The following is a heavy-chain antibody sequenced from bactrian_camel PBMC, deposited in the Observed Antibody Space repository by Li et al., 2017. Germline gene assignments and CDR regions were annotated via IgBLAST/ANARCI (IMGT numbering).Heavy chain of an antibody. CDR1: EYMYC. D-gene: IGHD2*01. V-gene: IGHV3S40*01. CDR2: IDSSGGTGT. Sequence: VQLVESGGGSALSGGSLRLSCIASEYMYCMTWFRQAPGKGLEWVSTIDSSGGTGTYYADSVKGRFTISRDNAKNTLYLQMNSLKPEDTAVYYCAVDLRCLRRRRGEYTDYTYWGQGTQVTVS. CDR3: AVDLRCLRRRRGEYTDYTY. J-gene: IGHJ4*01.